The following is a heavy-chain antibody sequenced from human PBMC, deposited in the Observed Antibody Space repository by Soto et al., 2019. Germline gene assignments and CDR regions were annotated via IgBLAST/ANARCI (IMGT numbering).Heavy chain of an antibody. D-gene: IGHD4-17*01. CDR2: INQGGSEI. CDR1: GFIFNYYW. V-gene: IGHV3-7*01. CDR3: ARAQDSGGFYNWFDP. J-gene: IGHJ5*02. Sequence: PGGSLRLSCAASGFIFNYYWMSWVRQAPGKGLEWVASINQGGSEIYYVDSMKGRFTISRDNAKNSLYLQMNSLRAEDTALYHCARAQDSGGFYNWFDPWGQGTLVTVSS.